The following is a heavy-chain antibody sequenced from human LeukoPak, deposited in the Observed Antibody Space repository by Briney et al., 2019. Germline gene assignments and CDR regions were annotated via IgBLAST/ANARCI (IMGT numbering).Heavy chain of an antibody. J-gene: IGHJ4*02. CDR3: ARGIAVAGKVGGLDY. Sequence: SETLSLTCAVYGGSFSGYYWSWIRQPPGKGLEWIGEINHSGSTNYNPSLKSRVTISVDTSKNQFSLKLSSVTAADTAVYYCARGIAVAGKVGGLDYWGQGTLVTVSS. D-gene: IGHD6-19*01. V-gene: IGHV4-34*01. CDR1: GGSFSGYY. CDR2: INHSGST.